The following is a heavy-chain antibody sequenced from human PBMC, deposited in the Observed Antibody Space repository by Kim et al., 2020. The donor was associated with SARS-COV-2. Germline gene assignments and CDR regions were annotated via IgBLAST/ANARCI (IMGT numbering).Heavy chain of an antibody. D-gene: IGHD3-10*01. CDR3: ASTMVRGVIINGPYDY. V-gene: IGHV4-59*01. Sequence: PSLQSRVTISVDTSKNQFSLKLSSVTAADTAVYYCASTMVRGVIINGPYDYWGQGTLVTVSS. J-gene: IGHJ4*02.